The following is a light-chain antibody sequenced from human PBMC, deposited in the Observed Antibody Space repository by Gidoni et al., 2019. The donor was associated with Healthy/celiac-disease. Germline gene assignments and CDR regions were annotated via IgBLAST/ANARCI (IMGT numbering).Light chain of an antibody. CDR1: QRIRSY. J-gene: IGKJ5*01. CDR3: KRSFSTPIT. V-gene: IGKV1-39*01. Sequence: IHMTQSHSSLSASIGDRDTITCRASQRIRSYLNWYQQKPGKAPKLLINAASSLKSGVPSRLSGSESGTDLTLTTSSLQPEDFANYYCKRSFSTPITFGQGTRLEIK. CDR2: AAS.